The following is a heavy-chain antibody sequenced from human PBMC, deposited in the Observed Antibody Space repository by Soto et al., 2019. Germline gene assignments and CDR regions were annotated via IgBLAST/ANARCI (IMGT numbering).Heavy chain of an antibody. V-gene: IGHV3-23*01. D-gene: IGHD6-19*01. Sequence: GGSLRLSCLASGFNFKKFAVCWVRQGPGVALEWVSGISCSGGATSYADSVKGRFSIARDDSTNTLSLQINHLRVEDTAQYYCAQADGAQGLLPQLDKWAQGTLVTVSS. J-gene: IGHJ1*01. CDR2: ISCSGGAT. CDR1: GFNFKKFA. CDR3: AQADGAQGLLPQLDK.